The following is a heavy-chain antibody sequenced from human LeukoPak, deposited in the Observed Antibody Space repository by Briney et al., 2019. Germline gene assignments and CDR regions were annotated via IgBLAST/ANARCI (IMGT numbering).Heavy chain of an antibody. J-gene: IGHJ3*02. CDR2: IYNSGST. CDR1: GGSINTYY. D-gene: IGHD1-26*01. CDR3: ARRLRIEGGTRRGDALDM. V-gene: IGHV4-59*08. Sequence: PSETLSLTCTASGGSINTYYWTWIRQPPGKGLEWIGYIYNSGSTNYNPSLKSRVTISTDTSKKQFSLRVSSVTAADTAVYYCARRLRIEGGTRRGDALDMWGQGTMVIVSS.